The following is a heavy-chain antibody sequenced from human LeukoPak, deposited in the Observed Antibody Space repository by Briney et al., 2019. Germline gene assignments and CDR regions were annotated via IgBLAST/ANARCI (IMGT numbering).Heavy chain of an antibody. CDR3: AKDKYSSSFF. J-gene: IGHJ4*02. CDR1: GFTFSSYG. CDR2: IRYDGSNK. V-gene: IGHV3-30*02. Sequence: GGSLRLSCAASGFTFSSYGMHWVRQAPGKGLEWVAFIRYDGSNKYYADSVKGRFTISRDSSKNTLYLQMNSLRAEDTAVYYCAKDKYSSSFFWGQGTLVTVSS. D-gene: IGHD6-13*01.